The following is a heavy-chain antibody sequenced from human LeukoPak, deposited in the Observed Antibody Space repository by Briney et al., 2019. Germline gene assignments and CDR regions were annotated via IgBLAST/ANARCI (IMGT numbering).Heavy chain of an antibody. CDR1: GGSISSYS. CDR2: ITNSGNT. J-gene: IGHJ2*01. CDR3: ARHGRPVGTDWYFDL. Sequence: SETLSLTCPVSGGSISSYSWSWIRQPPGKGLEWIGCITNSGNTFYSPSLKSRVTISVDTSKTRFSLRLSSVTAADTAVYFCARHGRPVGTDWYFDLWGRSTLVTVSS. D-gene: IGHD6-6*01. V-gene: IGHV4-59*08.